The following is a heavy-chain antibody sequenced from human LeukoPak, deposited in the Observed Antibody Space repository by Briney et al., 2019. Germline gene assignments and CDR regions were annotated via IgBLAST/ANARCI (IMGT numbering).Heavy chain of an antibody. Sequence: VASVKVSCKASGYTFTSYDISWVRRATGQGLEWMGWMNPNSGNTVYAQKFQGRVTMSRDTSISTAYMELSSLTSEDTAVYYCARAPSRGYCSTSSCYIGDWGQGTLVTVSS. D-gene: IGHD2-2*02. CDR2: MNPNSGNT. V-gene: IGHV1-8*01. CDR3: ARAPSRGYCSTSSCYIGD. J-gene: IGHJ4*02. CDR1: GYTFTSYD.